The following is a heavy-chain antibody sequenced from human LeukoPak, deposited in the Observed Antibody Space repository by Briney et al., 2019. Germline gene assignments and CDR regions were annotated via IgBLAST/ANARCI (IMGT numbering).Heavy chain of an antibody. V-gene: IGHV3-23*01. Sequence: GGSLRLSCAASGFTFSSYAMSWVRQAPGKGLEWVSAISGSGGSTYYADSVKGRFTISRDNSKNTLYLQMNSLRAEDTAVYYCAKVDSQYYDYVWGSYRPIDYWGQGTLVTVSS. CDR2: ISGSGGST. CDR3: AKVDSQYYDYVWGSYRPIDY. D-gene: IGHD3-16*02. J-gene: IGHJ4*02. CDR1: GFTFSSYA.